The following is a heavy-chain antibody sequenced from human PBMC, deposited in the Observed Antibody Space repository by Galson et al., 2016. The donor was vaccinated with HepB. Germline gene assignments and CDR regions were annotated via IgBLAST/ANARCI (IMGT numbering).Heavy chain of an antibody. J-gene: IGHJ2*01. Sequence: PALVKPTQTLTVSCTFYGVSLSTRGMRVSWIRQPPGKALEWLARIDWDDDKFYSTSLKTRLTISKDTSKNQVVLTMTNMDPVDTATYYCARILAGHSYVFDLWGRGTLVTVSS. CDR3: ARILAGHSYVFDL. D-gene: IGHD5-18*01. CDR1: GVSLSTRGMR. CDR2: IDWDDDK. V-gene: IGHV2-70*04.